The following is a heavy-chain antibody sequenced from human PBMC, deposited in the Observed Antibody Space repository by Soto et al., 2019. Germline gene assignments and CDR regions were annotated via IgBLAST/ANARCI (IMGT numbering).Heavy chain of an antibody. CDR3: DRVGSQRALAS. CDR2: IFYSGAA. J-gene: IGHJ4*02. D-gene: IGHD1-26*01. CDR1: GGSINSGDYY. Sequence: SDNLSVTYNVSGGSINSGDYYWSWIRQPPGKGLEYIGYIFYSGAAYYNPSLKSRSSISIDTTKNQFSLKLSSVTVAYSSVYHRDRVGSQRALASLGLGTLVT. V-gene: IGHV4-30-4*01.